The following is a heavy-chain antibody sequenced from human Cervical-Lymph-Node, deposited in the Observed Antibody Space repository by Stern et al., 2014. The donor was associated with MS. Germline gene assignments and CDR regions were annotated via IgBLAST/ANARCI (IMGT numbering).Heavy chain of an antibody. Sequence: QLQLQESGSGLVKPSQTLSLTCAVSGGSISSGGYSWSWIRQPPGKGLEWIGYIYHSGSTYYNPSLKSRVTISLDRSKNQFSLKLSSVTAADTAVYYCARSSVTTPNAFDIWGQGTMVTVSS. J-gene: IGHJ3*02. D-gene: IGHD4-17*01. CDR3: ARSSVTTPNAFDI. CDR1: GGSISSGGYS. CDR2: IYHSGST. V-gene: IGHV4-30-2*01.